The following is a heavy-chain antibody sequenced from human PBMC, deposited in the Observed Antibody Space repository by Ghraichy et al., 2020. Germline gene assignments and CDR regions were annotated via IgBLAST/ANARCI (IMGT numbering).Heavy chain of an antibody. CDR1: GGTFSSYA. V-gene: IGHV1-69*06. CDR3: ARNYYDSSGYPSWYYGMDV. D-gene: IGHD3-22*01. J-gene: IGHJ6*02. Sequence: SVKVSCKASGGTFSSYAISWVRQAPGQGLEWMGVIIPIFGTANYAQKFQGRVTITADKSTSTAYMELSSLRSEDTAVYYCARNYYDSSGYPSWYYGMDVWGQGTTVTVSS. CDR2: IIPIFGTA.